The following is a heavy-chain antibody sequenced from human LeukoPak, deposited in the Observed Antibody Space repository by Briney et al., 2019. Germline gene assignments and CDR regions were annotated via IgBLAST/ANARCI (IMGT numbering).Heavy chain of an antibody. Sequence: SETLSLTCTVSGGSISSYYWSWIRQPPGKGLEWIGYIYTSGSTNYNPSLKSRVTISVDTSKNQFSLKLSSVTAADTAVYYCARHAQNYDFWSGLEYYFDYWGQGTLVTVSS. J-gene: IGHJ4*02. CDR3: ARHAQNYDFWSGLEYYFDY. D-gene: IGHD3-3*01. CDR1: GGSISSYY. CDR2: IYTSGST. V-gene: IGHV4-4*09.